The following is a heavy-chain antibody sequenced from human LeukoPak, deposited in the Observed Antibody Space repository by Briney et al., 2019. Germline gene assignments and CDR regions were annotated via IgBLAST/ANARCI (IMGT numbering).Heavy chain of an antibody. CDR2: IDPKSGDT. CDR1: GGTFSSYA. V-gene: IGHV1-2*02. CDR3: ARWGAYASGWSGPLDY. Sequence: ASVKVSCKASGGTFSSYAISWVRQAPGQGLEWMGWIDPKSGDTNYPQKFRGRVTMTLDTAISTAYMELSSLRSDDTAVYYCARWGAYASGWSGPLDYWGQGILVTVSS. J-gene: IGHJ4*02. D-gene: IGHD6-19*01.